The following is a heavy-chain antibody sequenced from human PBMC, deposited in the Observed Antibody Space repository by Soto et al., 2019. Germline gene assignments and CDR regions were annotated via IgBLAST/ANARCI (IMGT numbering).Heavy chain of an antibody. J-gene: IGHJ6*02. D-gene: IGHD6-13*01. V-gene: IGHV3-9*01. Sequence: PGGSLRLSCAASGFTFDDYAMHWVRQVPGKGLEWVSGISWKSGNIGYADSVKGRFTISRDNAKSSLYLQMNSLRAEDTAFYYCAKDLYRITSVGKPLDVWGQGTTGTVSS. CDR3: AKDLYRITSVGKPLDV. CDR2: ISWKSGNI. CDR1: GFTFDDYA.